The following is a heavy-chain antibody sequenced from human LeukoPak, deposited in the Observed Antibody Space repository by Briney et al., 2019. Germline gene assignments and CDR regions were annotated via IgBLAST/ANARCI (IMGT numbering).Heavy chain of an antibody. CDR3: ARVAYGGNLRWFDP. CDR2: INPDSGVT. V-gene: IGHV1-2*02. CDR1: GYKFTGYY. D-gene: IGHD4-23*01. Sequence: ASVKVSCKASGYKFTGYYIHWVRQAPGQGLEWMGWINPDSGVTDSVQKFQDRVTMTRDTSTTTAYMELSRLRADDTAIYYCARVAYGGNLRWFDPWGQGTLVTVSS. J-gene: IGHJ5*02.